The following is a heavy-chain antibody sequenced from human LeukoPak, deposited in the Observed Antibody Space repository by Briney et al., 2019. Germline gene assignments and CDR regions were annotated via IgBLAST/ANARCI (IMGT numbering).Heavy chain of an antibody. D-gene: IGHD3-16*01. CDR1: GLSIGSFG. CDR2: IGYDGSHE. V-gene: IGHV3-33*06. Sequence: PGRSLRLSCAASGLSIGSFGMHWVRQAPGKGLEWVAGIGYDGSHESEAESVKGRFTISRDNSRNTVYLEMNSLRVDDTAVYYCAKGRRGYDYVWGSALDYWGQGTLVTVSS. CDR3: AKGRRGYDYVWGSALDY. J-gene: IGHJ4*02.